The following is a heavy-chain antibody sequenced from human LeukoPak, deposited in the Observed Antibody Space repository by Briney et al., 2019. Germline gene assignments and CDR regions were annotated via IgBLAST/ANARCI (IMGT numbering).Heavy chain of an antibody. CDR1: GFTFSSYA. J-gene: IGHJ3*02. CDR2: ISGTSNYI. V-gene: IGHV3-21*01. CDR3: ARADYGGNSDAFDI. Sequence: PGRSLRLSCAASGFTFSSYAMHWVRQAPGKGLEWVSSISGTSNYIYYADSVKGRFTISRDNAKNSLYLHMNSLRAEDTAVYYCARADYGGNSDAFDIWGQGIMVTVSS. D-gene: IGHD4-23*01.